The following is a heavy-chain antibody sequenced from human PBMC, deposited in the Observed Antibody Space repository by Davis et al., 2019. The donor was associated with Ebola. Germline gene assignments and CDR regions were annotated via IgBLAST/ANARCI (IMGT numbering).Heavy chain of an antibody. CDR3: AREGHSYGSYYFDY. D-gene: IGHD5-18*01. Sequence: AASVKVSCKASGGTFSSYTISWVRQAPGQGLEWMGRINPNSGGTNYAQKFQGRVTMTRDTSISTAYMKLSRLRSDDTAVYYCAREGHSYGSYYFDYWGQGTLVTVSS. CDR1: GGTFSSYT. V-gene: IGHV1-2*06. CDR2: INPNSGGT. J-gene: IGHJ4*02.